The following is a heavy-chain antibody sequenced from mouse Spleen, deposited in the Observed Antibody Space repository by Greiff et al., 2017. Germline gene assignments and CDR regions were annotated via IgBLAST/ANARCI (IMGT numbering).Heavy chain of an antibody. J-gene: IGHJ2*01. Sequence: QVQLQQSGPELVKPGASVKISCKASGYAFSSSWMNWVKQRPGKGLEWIGRIYPGDGDTNYNGKFKGKATLTADKSSSTAYMQLSSLTSEDSAVYFCARYYDYGGYFDYWGQGTTLTVSS. D-gene: IGHD2-4*01. CDR2: IYPGDGDT. CDR3: ARYYDYGGYFDY. CDR1: GYAFSSSW. V-gene: IGHV1-82*01.